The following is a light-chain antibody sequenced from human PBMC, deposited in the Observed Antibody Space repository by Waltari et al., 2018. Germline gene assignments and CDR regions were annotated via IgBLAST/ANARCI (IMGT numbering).Light chain of an antibody. V-gene: IGKV1-5*03. Sequence: TCRASPSSSHWLAWYQQKPGKAPKLLIYKASRLESGVPSRFSGSGSGTEFTLTISSLQPDDFATYYCQQNNVFPWTFGQGTKVEIK. CDR1: PSSSHW. CDR3: QQNNVFPWT. CDR2: KAS. J-gene: IGKJ1*01.